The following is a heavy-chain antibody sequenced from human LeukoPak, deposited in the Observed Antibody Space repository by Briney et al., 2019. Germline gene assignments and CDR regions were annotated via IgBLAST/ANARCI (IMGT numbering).Heavy chain of an antibody. V-gene: IGHV3-74*01. D-gene: IGHD5-12*01. Sequence: GGSLRLSCAASGFTFSTYWMHWVRQVPGKGLVWVSRINPDETRTNYADSVKGRFTISRDNAQNTLYLQMNRLTADDTAVYYCARGRLVSQGGGYEYWGQGTLVTVSS. CDR1: GFTFSTYW. CDR3: ARGRLVSQGGGYEY. CDR2: INPDETRT. J-gene: IGHJ4*02.